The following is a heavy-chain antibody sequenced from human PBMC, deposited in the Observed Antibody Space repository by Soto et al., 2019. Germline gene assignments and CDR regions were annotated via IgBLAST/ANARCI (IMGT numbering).Heavy chain of an antibody. CDR1: GFTFSSYA. CDR2: ISGSGGST. Sequence: GGSLRLSCAASGFTFSSYAMSWVRQAPGKGLEWVSAISGSGGSTFYADSVKGRFTISRDNSKNTLYLQMNSLRAEDTAVYYCAKDSIFGVVTDAFDIWGQGTMVTVSS. V-gene: IGHV3-23*01. J-gene: IGHJ3*02. CDR3: AKDSIFGVVTDAFDI. D-gene: IGHD3-3*01.